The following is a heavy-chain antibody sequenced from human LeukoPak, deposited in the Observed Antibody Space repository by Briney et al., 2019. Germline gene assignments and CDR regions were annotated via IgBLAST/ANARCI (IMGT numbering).Heavy chain of an antibody. V-gene: IGHV3-23*01. CDR2: ISGVGDRT. J-gene: IGHJ3*02. D-gene: IGHD3-3*01. CDR3: AKVLITIFGVVRYDAFDI. Sequence: PGGSLRLSCAASGFTFSSRAMSWVRQAPGKGLEWVSAISGVGDRTYYADSVKGRFTISRDNSKNTLYLQMNSLRAEDTAVYYCAKVLITIFGVVRYDAFDIWGQGTMVTVSS. CDR1: GFTFSSRA.